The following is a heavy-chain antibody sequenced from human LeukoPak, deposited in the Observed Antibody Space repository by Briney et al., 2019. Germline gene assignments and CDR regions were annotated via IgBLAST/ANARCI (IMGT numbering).Heavy chain of an antibody. CDR3: AREDTAKDAFGI. D-gene: IGHD5-18*01. J-gene: IGHJ3*02. Sequence: KPSETLSLTCTVSGGSISSYYWSWIRQPPGKGLEWIGYIYYSGSTNYNPSLKSRVTISVDTSKNQFSLKLSSVTAADTAVYYCAREDTAKDAFGIWGQGTMVTVSS. CDR1: GGSISSYY. CDR2: IYYSGST. V-gene: IGHV4-59*01.